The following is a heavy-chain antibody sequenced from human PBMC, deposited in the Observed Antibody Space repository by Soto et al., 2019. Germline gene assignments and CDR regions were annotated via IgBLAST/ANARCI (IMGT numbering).Heavy chain of an antibody. CDR1: GGSIGSSSYY. J-gene: IGHJ6*02. Sequence: PSETLSLTCTVSGGSIGSSSYYWGWIRQPPGKGLEWIGSIYYSGSTYYNPSLKSRVTISVDTSKNQFSLKLSSVTAADTAVYYCARSHYYYGSGSPFSYYYYYGMDVWGQGTTVTVS. V-gene: IGHV4-39*01. D-gene: IGHD3-10*01. CDR3: ARSHYYYGSGSPFSYYYYYGMDV. CDR2: IYYSGST.